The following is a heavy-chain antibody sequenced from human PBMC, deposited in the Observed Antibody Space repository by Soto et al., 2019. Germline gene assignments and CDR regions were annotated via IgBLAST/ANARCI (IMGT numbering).Heavy chain of an antibody. CDR1: GFSLSTSGVG. CDR3: ATGSAAAGYYYYYMDV. J-gene: IGHJ6*03. D-gene: IGHD6-13*01. V-gene: IGHV2-5*02. Sequence: QITLKESGPTLVKPTQTLTLTCTFSGFSLSTSGVGVGWIRQPPGKALEWLALIYWDDDKRYSPSLKSRLTITKDTSKNQVVLTMTNMDPVDTATYYCATGSAAAGYYYYYMDVLGKGPTVTVSS. CDR2: IYWDDDK.